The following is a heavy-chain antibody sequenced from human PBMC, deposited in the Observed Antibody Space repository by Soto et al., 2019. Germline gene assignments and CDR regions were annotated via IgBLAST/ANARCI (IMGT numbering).Heavy chain of an antibody. CDR2: IIPMLGIR. CDR1: VGTFSTYS. CDR3: TSGSRSGEVFDI. D-gene: IGHD2-2*01. V-gene: IGHV1-69*02. Sequence: QVQLVQSGAEVKKPGSSVKVSCKDSVGTFSTYSMFWVRQAPGQGLEWMGRIIPMLGIRNYAQRFQDRVTITADKSTAKAHMELSSLRSEETALYYCTSGSRSGEVFDIWGQGTMVTVSS. J-gene: IGHJ3*02.